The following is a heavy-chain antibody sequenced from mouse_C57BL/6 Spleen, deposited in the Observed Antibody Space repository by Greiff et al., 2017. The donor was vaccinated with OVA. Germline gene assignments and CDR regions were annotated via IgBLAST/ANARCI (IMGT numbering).Heavy chain of an antibody. V-gene: IGHV1-64*01. Sequence: VQLQQPGAELVKPGASVKLSRKASGYTFTSYWMHWVKQRPGQGLEWIGMIHPNSGSTNYNEKFKSKATLTVDKSSSTAYMQLSSLTSEDSAVYYCAREGYYYGSSYWYFDVWGTGTTVTVSS. J-gene: IGHJ1*03. CDR1: GYTFTSYW. D-gene: IGHD1-1*01. CDR3: AREGYYYGSSYWYFDV. CDR2: IHPNSGST.